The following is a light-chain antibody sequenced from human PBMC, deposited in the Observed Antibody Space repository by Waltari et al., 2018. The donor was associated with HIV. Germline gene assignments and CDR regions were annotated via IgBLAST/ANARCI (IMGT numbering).Light chain of an antibody. CDR3: QGGNGY. CDR1: QNIDNR. CDR2: FAS. Sequence: GDRVTITRRASQNIDNRMAWYQQKPGKAPNLLIYFASTLQRGVPSRFSGTGSGAEFTLTISSLQPDDFATYYCQGGNGYFGQGTKVEVK. V-gene: IGKV1-5*03. J-gene: IGKJ2*01.